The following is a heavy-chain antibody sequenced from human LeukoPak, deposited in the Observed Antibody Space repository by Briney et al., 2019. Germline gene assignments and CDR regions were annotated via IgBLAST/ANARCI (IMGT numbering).Heavy chain of an antibody. CDR2: ISGDSVNI. J-gene: IGHJ4*02. CDR1: GFTFSRHS. Sequence: NPGGSLRLSCAASGFTFSRHSMNWVRQAPGKGLEWVSFISGDSVNIYYIDSVKGRFTVSRDNARNSLYLQMNSLRAEDTAVYYCARDNIGFDYWGQGTPVTVSS. D-gene: IGHD5-12*01. CDR3: ARDNIGFDY. V-gene: IGHV3-21*01.